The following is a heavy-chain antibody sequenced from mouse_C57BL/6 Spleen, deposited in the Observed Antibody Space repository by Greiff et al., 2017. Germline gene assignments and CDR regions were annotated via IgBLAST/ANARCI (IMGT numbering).Heavy chain of an antibody. Sequence: EVQGVESGGGLVKPGGSLKLSCAASGFTFSSYTMSWVRQTPEKRLEWVATISGGGGNTYYPDSVKGRFTISRDNAKNTLYLQMSSLRSEDTALYYCARPYLSDAMDYWGQGTSVTVSS. J-gene: IGHJ4*01. CDR3: ARPYLSDAMDY. V-gene: IGHV5-9*01. CDR2: ISGGGGNT. CDR1: GFTFSSYT. D-gene: IGHD1-1*01.